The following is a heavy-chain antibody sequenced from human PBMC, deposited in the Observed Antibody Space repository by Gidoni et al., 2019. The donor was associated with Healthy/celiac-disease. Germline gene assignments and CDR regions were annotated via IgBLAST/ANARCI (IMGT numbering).Heavy chain of an antibody. CDR2: IIPILGTA. J-gene: IGHJ6*02. CDR1: GGTFSSYA. Sequence: HVQLVQSGAEVKKPGSSVKVSCKASGGTFSSYAIRWVRQAPGQGLEWMGGIIPILGTANYAQKFQGRVTMTADESTSTAYMELSSLRSEDTAVYYWARVRSPNDYGDYYYYGMDVWGQGTTVTVSS. D-gene: IGHD4-17*01. CDR3: ARVRSPNDYGDYYYYGMDV. V-gene: IGHV1-69*01.